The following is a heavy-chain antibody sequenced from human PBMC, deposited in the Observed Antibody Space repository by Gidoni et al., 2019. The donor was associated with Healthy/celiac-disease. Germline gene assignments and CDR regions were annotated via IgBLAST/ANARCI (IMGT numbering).Heavy chain of an antibody. CDR1: GGSISSSSYY. Sequence: QLQLQESGPGLVKPSETLYLTCTVSGGSISSSSYYWGWIRQPPGKGLEWIGIIYYSGRTYYNPSLKMRVTISVDTSKNQFSLKLGSVTAADTAVYYCARVGDSSGYYRYYFDYWGQGTLVIVSS. D-gene: IGHD3-22*01. CDR3: ARVGDSSGYYRYYFDY. J-gene: IGHJ4*02. V-gene: IGHV4-39*07. CDR2: IYYSGRT.